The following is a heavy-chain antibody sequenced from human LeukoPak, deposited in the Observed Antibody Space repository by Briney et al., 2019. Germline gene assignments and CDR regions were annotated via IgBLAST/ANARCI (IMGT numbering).Heavy chain of an antibody. CDR3: ARSREYSSSFPFDY. D-gene: IGHD6-6*01. V-gene: IGHV4-31*03. CDR2: IYYSGST. CDR1: GGSISSGGYY. Sequence: PSETLSLTCTVSGGSISSGGYYWSWICQHPGKGLEWIGYIYYSGSTYYNPSLKSRVTISVDTSKNQFSLKLSSVTAADTAVYYCARSREYSSSFPFDYWGQGTLVTVSS. J-gene: IGHJ4*02.